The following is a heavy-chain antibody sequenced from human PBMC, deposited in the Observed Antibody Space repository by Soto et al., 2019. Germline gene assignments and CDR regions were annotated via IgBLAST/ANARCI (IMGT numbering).Heavy chain of an antibody. J-gene: IGHJ4*02. CDR2: IYYTGNN. Sequence: QVHLQESGPGLVKPSQTLSLSCTVSGDSISSPHYYWTWIRQPPGKGLEWVGYIYYTGNNFYNPALKSRVAMSVDPSTNQFSLKLASVTDADTAVYFCAREPKQNYDSSPWNGGFDSWGPGNLVNV. CDR1: GDSISSPHYY. D-gene: IGHD3-22*01. CDR3: AREPKQNYDSSPWNGGFDS. V-gene: IGHV4-30-4*01.